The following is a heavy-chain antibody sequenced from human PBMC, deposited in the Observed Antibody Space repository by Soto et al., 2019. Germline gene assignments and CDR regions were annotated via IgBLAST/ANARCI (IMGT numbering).Heavy chain of an antibody. CDR3: ARRDCFSSSCYFKY. CDR2: INPSGATT. D-gene: IGHD2-2*01. J-gene: IGHJ4*02. V-gene: IGHV1-46*01. Sequence: ASVKVSCKASGYTFTSYYVHWVRQAPGQGLEWMGIINPSGATTTYAQNFQDRVAMTRDTSTSTVYMELSSLRSEDTAVYYCARRDCFSSSCYFKYWGQGTLVTVSS. CDR1: GYTFTSYY.